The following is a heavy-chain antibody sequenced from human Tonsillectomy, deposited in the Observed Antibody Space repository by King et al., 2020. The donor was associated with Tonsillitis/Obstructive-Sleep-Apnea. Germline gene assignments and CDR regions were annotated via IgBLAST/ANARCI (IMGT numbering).Heavy chain of an antibody. V-gene: IGHV4-59*01. J-gene: IGHJ5*02. CDR3: ARVSHYYAFRGWLDP. CDR1: GGSISIFY. Sequence: QLQESGPGLVRPSETLSLTCTVSGGSISIFYWSWVRQSPGKGLEWIGYVHFNGDTKYNPSLESRVTISVDKSKKQLSLKMSSVTAADTACYYCARVSHYYAFRGWLDPWGQGTLVIVSS. CDR2: VHFNGDT. D-gene: IGHD3-10*01.